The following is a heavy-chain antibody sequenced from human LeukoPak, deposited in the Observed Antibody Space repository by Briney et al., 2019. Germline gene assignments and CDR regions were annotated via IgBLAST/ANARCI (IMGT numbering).Heavy chain of an antibody. D-gene: IGHD2-15*01. CDR2: INSDGSST. J-gene: IGHJ4*02. Sequence: PGGSLRLSCAASGFTLSSYWMHWVRQAPGKGLVWVSRINSDGSSTSYADSVKGRFTISRDNAKNTLYLQMNSLRAEDTAVYYCARGRYCSGGSCSYRFDYWGQGTLVTVSS. CDR1: GFTLSSYW. V-gene: IGHV3-74*01. CDR3: ARGRYCSGGSCSYRFDY.